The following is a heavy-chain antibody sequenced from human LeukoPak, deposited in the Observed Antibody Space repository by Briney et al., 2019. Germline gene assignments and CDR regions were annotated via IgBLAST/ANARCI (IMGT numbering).Heavy chain of an antibody. Sequence: GASVKVSCKASGYTFTDYYMHWVQQAPGKGLEWMGRVDPEDGETIYAEKFQGRVTITADTSTDTAYMELSSLRSEDTAVYYCATSGVGATILGYDYWGQGTLVTVSS. D-gene: IGHD1-26*01. CDR3: ATSGVGATILGYDY. CDR1: GYTFTDYY. V-gene: IGHV1-69-2*01. CDR2: VDPEDGET. J-gene: IGHJ4*02.